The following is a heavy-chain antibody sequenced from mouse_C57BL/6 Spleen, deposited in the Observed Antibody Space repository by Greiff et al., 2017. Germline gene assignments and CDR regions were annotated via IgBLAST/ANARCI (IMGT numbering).Heavy chain of an antibody. V-gene: IGHV3-1*01. D-gene: IGHD1-3*01. CDR1: GYSITSGYD. CDR2: ISYSGST. Sequence: EVKLEESGPGMVKPSQSLSLTCTVTGYSITSGYDWHWIRHFPGNKLEWMGYISYSGSTNYNPSLKSRISITHDTSKNHFFLKLNSVTTEDTATYYCARGELAWFAYWGQGTLVTVSA. CDR3: ARGELAWFAY. J-gene: IGHJ3*01.